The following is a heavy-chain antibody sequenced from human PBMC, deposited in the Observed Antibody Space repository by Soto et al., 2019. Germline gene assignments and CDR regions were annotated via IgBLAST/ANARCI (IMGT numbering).Heavy chain of an antibody. CDR2: ISGSGGST. D-gene: IGHD6-13*01. Sequence: PGGSLRLSCAASGFTFTSHAMNWVRQAPGKGLEWVSAISGSGGSTYYADSVKGRFTISRDNSDNVLYLQVNSLRIEDTAVYFCAKPPAAAWSPIEYWGQGTVVTVSS. CDR3: AKPPAAAWSPIEY. CDR1: GFTFTSHA. V-gene: IGHV3-23*01. J-gene: IGHJ4*02.